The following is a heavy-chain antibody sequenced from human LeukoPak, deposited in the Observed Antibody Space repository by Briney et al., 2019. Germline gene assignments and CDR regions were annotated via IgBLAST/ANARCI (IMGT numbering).Heavy chain of an antibody. Sequence: GGSLRLSCAASGFTFSSYGMTWVRQAPGKGLEWVSYISSSSSTIYYADSVKGRFTISRDNAKNSLYLQLNSLRAEDTAVYYCARAGGAYYGSGSYYNFWFDPWGQGTLVTVSS. D-gene: IGHD3-10*01. J-gene: IGHJ5*02. CDR3: ARAGGAYYGSGSYYNFWFDP. CDR1: GFTFSSYG. CDR2: ISSSSSTI. V-gene: IGHV3-48*01.